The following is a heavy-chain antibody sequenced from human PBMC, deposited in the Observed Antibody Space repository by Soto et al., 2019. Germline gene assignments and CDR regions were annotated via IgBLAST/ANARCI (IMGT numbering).Heavy chain of an antibody. CDR3: ARDLVPTYYDILTGYSETPLDY. CDR1: GYTFTIYG. Sequence: ASVKVSCKASGYTFTIYGISCVLQSPLQWREGMGWISAYNGNTNYAQKLQGRVTMTTDTSTSTAYMELRSLRSDDTAVYYCARDLVPTYYDILTGYSETPLDYWGQGTLVTVSS. V-gene: IGHV1-18*01. J-gene: IGHJ4*02. CDR2: ISAYNGNT. D-gene: IGHD3-9*01.